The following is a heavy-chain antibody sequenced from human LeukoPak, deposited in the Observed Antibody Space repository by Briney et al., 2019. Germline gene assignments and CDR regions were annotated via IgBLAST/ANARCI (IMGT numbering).Heavy chain of an antibody. CDR3: ARHPAPGTWYFDY. J-gene: IGHJ4*02. CDR1: GYSFTNSW. Sequence: GESLKISCKGSGYSFTNSWISWVRQMPGKGLEWMGMIDPSDSYTNYNPSFQGHVIISADKSISTAYLQWSSLKASDTALYYCARHPAPGTWYFDYWGQGTLVTVSS. V-gene: IGHV5-10-1*01. D-gene: IGHD6-13*01. CDR2: IDPSDSYT.